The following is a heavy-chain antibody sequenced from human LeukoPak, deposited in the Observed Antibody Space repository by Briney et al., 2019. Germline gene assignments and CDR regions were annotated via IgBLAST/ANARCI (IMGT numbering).Heavy chain of an antibody. V-gene: IGHV3-21*01. D-gene: IGHD1-26*01. Sequence: PGGSLRLSCAASGFTFSSYSMNWVRQAPGKGLEWVSSISSSSSYIYYADSVKGRFTISRDNAKNSLYLQMNSLRAEDTAVYYCAREEWELPSAPGPYGMDVWGQGTTVTVSS. CDR1: GFTFSSYS. J-gene: IGHJ6*02. CDR3: AREEWELPSAPGPYGMDV. CDR2: ISSSSSYI.